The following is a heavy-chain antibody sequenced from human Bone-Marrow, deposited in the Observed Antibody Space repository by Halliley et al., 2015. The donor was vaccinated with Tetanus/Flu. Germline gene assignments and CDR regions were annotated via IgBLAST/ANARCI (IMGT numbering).Heavy chain of an antibody. CDR3: ARGTLLDAFDV. CDR1: GGSISGDHS. Sequence: TLSLTCSISGGSISGDHSWSWIRQPPGKGLEWIGYIYHTGNSYYNPSLTSRLTISIDRSKNQISLKLTSVTAADTAVYYCARGTLLDAFDVWGPGTRVTVSS. CDR2: IYHTGNS. J-gene: IGHJ3*01. V-gene: IGHV4-30-2*01.